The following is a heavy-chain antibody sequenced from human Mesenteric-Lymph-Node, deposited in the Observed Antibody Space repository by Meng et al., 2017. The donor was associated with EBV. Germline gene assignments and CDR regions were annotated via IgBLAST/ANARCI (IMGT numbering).Heavy chain of an antibody. J-gene: IGHJ5*01. Sequence: QIQHGQCERGWKKPGASAKGACQASGYIFTNYGINWVLQAPGKGLEWMVWISTYSGNTDYAQKFQGRVTMTTDTSTSTAYMELRSLRSDDTAVFYCATEARSGTFNWFDSWGQGTLVTVSS. D-gene: IGHD1-1*01. V-gene: IGHV1-18*01. CDR3: ATEARSGTFNWFDS. CDR2: ISTYSGNT. CDR1: GYIFTNYG.